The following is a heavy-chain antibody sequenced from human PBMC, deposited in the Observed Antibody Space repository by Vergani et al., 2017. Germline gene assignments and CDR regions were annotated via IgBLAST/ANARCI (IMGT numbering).Heavy chain of an antibody. V-gene: IGHV1-69*01. J-gene: IGHJ4*02. CDR1: GGTLSRYV. D-gene: IGHD2-15*01. CDR3: AIGVVAATKGPFDD. CDR2: IIPSFATT. Sequence: QVQLLQSGAEVEKPGSSVKVSCKASGGTLSRYVISWVRQAPGQGLEWMGGIIPSFATTNYAQKFQDRVTITADEATNIVYMELSSLKSDDSGVYYCAIGVVAATKGPFDDWGQGTLVTVSS.